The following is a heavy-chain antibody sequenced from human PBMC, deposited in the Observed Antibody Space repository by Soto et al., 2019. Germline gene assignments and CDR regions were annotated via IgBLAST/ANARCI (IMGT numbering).Heavy chain of an antibody. J-gene: IGHJ6*02. D-gene: IGHD2-2*01. V-gene: IGHV3-7*05. CDR3: ARDLGAPGRGSAVGYYYHYGMDV. CDR1: EFTFSSYW. CDR2: IKEDGSEK. Sequence: EVQLVESGGGLVQPGGSLRLSCEASEFTFSSYWMNWVRQAPGKGLEWVANIKEDGSEKYYVDSVKGRFTISRDNAKNSLYLQMNSLLGEDTAVYYCARDLGAPGRGSAVGYYYHYGMDVWGQGTTVTVSS.